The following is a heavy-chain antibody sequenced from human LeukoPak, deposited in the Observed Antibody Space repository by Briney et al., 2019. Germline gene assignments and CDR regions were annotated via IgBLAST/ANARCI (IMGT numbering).Heavy chain of an antibody. CDR3: ACTLGYCSGGSCYRTHDAFDI. CDR1: GGSFSGYY. Sequence: SETLSLTCAVYGGSFSGYYWSWIRQPPGKGLEWIGEIDHSGSTNYNPSLKSRVTTSADTSKNQFSLKLSSVTAADTAVYYCACTLGYCSGGSCYRTHDAFDIWGQGTMVTVSS. V-gene: IGHV4-34*01. CDR2: IDHSGST. D-gene: IGHD2-15*01. J-gene: IGHJ3*02.